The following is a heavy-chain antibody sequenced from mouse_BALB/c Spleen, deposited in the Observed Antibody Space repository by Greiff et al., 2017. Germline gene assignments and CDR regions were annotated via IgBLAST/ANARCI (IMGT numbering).Heavy chain of an antibody. CDR2: INPSNGGT. D-gene: IGHD2-3*01. J-gene: IGHJ4*01. Sequence: QVQLQQPGAELVKPGASVKLSCKASGYTFTSYYMYWVKQRPGQGLEWIGGINPSNGGTNFNEKFKSKATLTVDKSSSTAYMQLSSLTSEDSAVYYCTIYDGYYYAMDYWGQGTSVTVSS. V-gene: IGHV1S81*02. CDR3: TIYDGYYYAMDY. CDR1: GYTFTSYY.